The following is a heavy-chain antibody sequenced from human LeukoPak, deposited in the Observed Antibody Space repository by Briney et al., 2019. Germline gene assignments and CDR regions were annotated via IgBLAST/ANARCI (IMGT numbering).Heavy chain of an antibody. V-gene: IGHV5-51*01. CDR3: ARQDYYDSSGYYADAFDI. D-gene: IGHD3-22*01. CDR2: IYPGDSDT. Sequence: GESLKISCKGSGYSFTSYWIGWVRQMPGKGLKWMGIIYPGDSDTRYSPSFQGQVTISADKSISTAYLQWSSLKASDTAMYYCARQDYYDSSGYYADAFDIWGQGTMVTVSS. J-gene: IGHJ3*02. CDR1: GYSFTSYW.